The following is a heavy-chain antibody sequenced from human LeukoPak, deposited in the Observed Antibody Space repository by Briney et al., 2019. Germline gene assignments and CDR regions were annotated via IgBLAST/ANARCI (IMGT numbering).Heavy chain of an antibody. CDR2: IYYTGST. V-gene: IGHV4-59*01. D-gene: IGHD4-17*01. Sequence: SETLSLTCTVSGGSISSYYWNWIRQSPGKGLEWIGYIYYTGSTIYYPSLKSRVTISVDTSKNQFSLKLRSVTAADTAVYYCARLDYGTLAAGSDPWGQGTLVSVSS. J-gene: IGHJ5*02. CDR1: GGSISSYY. CDR3: ARLDYGTLAAGSDP.